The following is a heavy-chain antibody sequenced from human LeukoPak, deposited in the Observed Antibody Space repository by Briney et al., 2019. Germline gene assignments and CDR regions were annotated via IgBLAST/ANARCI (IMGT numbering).Heavy chain of an antibody. V-gene: IGHV1-2*02. CDR3: ARDLITGYSSGWYGLYGY. CDR2: INPNSGGT. Sequence: ASVKVSSKASGYTFTGYYMHWVRQAPGQGLEWMGWINPNSGGTNYAQKFQGRVTMTRDTSISTAYMELSRLRSDDTAVYYCARDLITGYSSGWYGLYGYWGQGTLVTVSS. CDR1: GYTFTGYY. J-gene: IGHJ4*02. D-gene: IGHD6-19*01.